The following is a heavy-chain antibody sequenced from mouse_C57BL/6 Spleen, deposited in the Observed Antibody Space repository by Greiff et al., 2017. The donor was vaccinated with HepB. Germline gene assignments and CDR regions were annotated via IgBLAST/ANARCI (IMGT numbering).Heavy chain of an antibody. J-gene: IGHJ4*01. V-gene: IGHV5-12*01. D-gene: IGHD1-1*01. CDR3: ARHDGYGRSGEDAMDY. CDR2: ISNGGGST. Sequence: EVHLVESGGGLVQPGGSLKLSCAASGFTFSDYYMYWVRQTPEKRLEWVAYISNGGGSTYYPDTVKGRFTISRDNAKNTLYLQMSRLKSEDTAMYYCARHDGYGRSGEDAMDYWGQGTSVTVSS. CDR1: GFTFSDYY.